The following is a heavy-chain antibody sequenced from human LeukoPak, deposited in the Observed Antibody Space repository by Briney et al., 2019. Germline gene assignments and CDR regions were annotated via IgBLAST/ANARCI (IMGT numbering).Heavy chain of an antibody. CDR3: AADHGRYEGAFGL. V-gene: IGHV4-4*08. J-gene: IGHJ3*01. Sequence: SETLSLTCTVSGDSISSYYWSWIRQPPGKGLEYIGYVHTSGTDYNPSLRSRLSISVDTSENQLSLKLSSVTASDTAVYYCAADHGRYEGAFGLWGQGTMVTVSS. CDR1: GDSISSYY. CDR2: VHTSGT. D-gene: IGHD5-12*01.